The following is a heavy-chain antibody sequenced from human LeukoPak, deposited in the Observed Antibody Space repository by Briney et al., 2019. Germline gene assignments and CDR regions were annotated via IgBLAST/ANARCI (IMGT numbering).Heavy chain of an antibody. V-gene: IGHV4-4*07. Sequence: SETLSLTCTVSGGSISSYYWSWIRQPAGKGLEWIGRIYTSGSARYNPSLKSRVTMSVDTSKNQFSLKLSSVTAADTAVYYCARLDYGGNSVDYWGQGTLVTVSS. J-gene: IGHJ4*02. CDR3: ARLDYGGNSVDY. CDR1: GGSISSYY. D-gene: IGHD4-23*01. CDR2: IYTSGSA.